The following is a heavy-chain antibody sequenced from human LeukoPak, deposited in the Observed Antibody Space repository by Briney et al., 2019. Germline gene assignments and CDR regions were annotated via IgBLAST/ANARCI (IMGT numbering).Heavy chain of an antibody. CDR3: AKVPYSDYGSGRPPFMDV. V-gene: IGHV3-23*01. Sequence: GGSLRLSCAASGFTFSSYAMSWVRQALGKGLEWVSTLSNTGIATYYADSVKGRFTISRDNYENTLFLQMNYLRAEDTATYYCAKVPYSDYGSGRPPFMDVWGQGTTVAVSS. CDR1: GFTFSSYA. D-gene: IGHD3-10*01. CDR2: LSNTGIAT. J-gene: IGHJ6*02.